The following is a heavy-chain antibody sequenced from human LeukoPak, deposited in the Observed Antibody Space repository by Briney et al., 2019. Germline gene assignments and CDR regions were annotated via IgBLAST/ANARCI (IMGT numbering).Heavy chain of an antibody. D-gene: IGHD3-16*01. J-gene: IGHJ6*03. CDR3: ARSVDVITFGAGYYYYYMDV. CDR1: GGSFSGYY. V-gene: IGHV4-34*01. CDR2: INHSGST. Sequence: ETLSLTCAVYGGSFSGYYWSWIRQPPGKGLEWIGEINHSGSTNYNPSLKSRVAISVDTSKNQFSLKLRSVTAADTAVYYCARSVDVITFGAGYYYYYMDVWGEGTTVTVSS.